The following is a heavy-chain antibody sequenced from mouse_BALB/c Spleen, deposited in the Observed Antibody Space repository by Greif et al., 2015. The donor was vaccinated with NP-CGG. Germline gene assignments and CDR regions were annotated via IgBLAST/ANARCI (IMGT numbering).Heavy chain of an antibody. Sequence: VQLVESGPDLVAPSQSLSITCTVSGFSLTSYGVHWVRQPPGKGLEWLVVIWSDGSTTYNSALKSRLSISKDNSKSXGFLKMNTLQTDDTAMYYCARHDYYGSSYAMDYWGQGTSVTVSS. V-gene: IGHV2-6-2*01. CDR1: GFSLTSYG. J-gene: IGHJ4*01. CDR2: IWSDGST. D-gene: IGHD1-1*01. CDR3: ARHDYYGSSYAMDY.